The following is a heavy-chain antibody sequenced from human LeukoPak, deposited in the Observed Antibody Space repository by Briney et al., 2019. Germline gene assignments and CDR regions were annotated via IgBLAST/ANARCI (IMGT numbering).Heavy chain of an antibody. CDR3: ARGPTIFHQTAYGMDV. Sequence: GSLRLSCAASGFTFSSYAMSWVRQAPGKGLEWIGEINHSGSTNYNPSLKSRVTISVDTSKNQFSLKLSSVTAADTAVYYCARGPTIFHQTAYGMDVWGQGTTVTVSS. CDR2: INHSGST. CDR1: GFTFSSYA. D-gene: IGHD3-3*01. J-gene: IGHJ6*02. V-gene: IGHV4-34*01.